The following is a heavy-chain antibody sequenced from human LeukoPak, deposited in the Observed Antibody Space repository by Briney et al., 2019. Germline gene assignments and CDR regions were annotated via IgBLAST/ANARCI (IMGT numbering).Heavy chain of an antibody. Sequence: GGSLRLSCAASGFTFSSYAMSWVRQAPGKGLEWVSAISGSGGSTYYADSVKGRFTISRDNSKNPLCLQMNSLRAEDTAVYYCAKGPSSSWPYYFDYWGQGTLVTVSS. V-gene: IGHV3-23*01. CDR3: AKGPSSSWPYYFDY. J-gene: IGHJ4*02. CDR1: GFTFSSYA. CDR2: ISGSGGST. D-gene: IGHD6-13*01.